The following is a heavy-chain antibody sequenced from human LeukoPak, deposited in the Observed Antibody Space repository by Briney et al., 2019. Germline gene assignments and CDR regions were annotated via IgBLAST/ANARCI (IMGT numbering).Heavy chain of an antibody. CDR3: AKEHYDSSGHADY. V-gene: IGHV3-23*01. J-gene: IGHJ4*02. Sequence: GGSLRLSCAASGFTFDDYGMSWVRQAPGKGLEWVSAISGSGGSTYYADSVKGRFTISRDNSKNTLYLQMNSLRAEDTAVYYCAKEHYDSSGHADYWGQGTLVTVSS. D-gene: IGHD3-22*01. CDR2: ISGSGGST. CDR1: GFTFDDYG.